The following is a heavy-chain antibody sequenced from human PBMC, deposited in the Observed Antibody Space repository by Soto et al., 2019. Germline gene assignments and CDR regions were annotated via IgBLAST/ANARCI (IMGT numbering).Heavy chain of an antibody. CDR1: GFTFGSHW. CDR3: AADLPDWGAYAFDY. CDR2: INQDGSDK. Sequence: PGGSLRLSCAASGFTFGSHWMTWVRQVPGKGLEWVANINQDGSDKYYVDSVKGRFTISRDNAKNSLYLQMNSLRVEDTAVYYCAADLPDWGAYAFDYWGQGILVTVSS. V-gene: IGHV3-7*01. J-gene: IGHJ4*02. D-gene: IGHD3-16*01.